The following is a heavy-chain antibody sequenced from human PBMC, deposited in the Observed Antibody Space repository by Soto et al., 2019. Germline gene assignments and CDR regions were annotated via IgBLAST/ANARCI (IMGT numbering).Heavy chain of an antibody. CDR1: VGSVSSPSYY. J-gene: IGHJ4*02. CDR2: IYYSGST. Sequence: QLQLQESGPGLVKPSETLSLTCTVAVGSVSSPSYYWGWIRQPPGKGLEWIGSIYYSGSTDYNPSLKSRVTISLSFSQNPCSLKLSSVTAADTAVYYWAKGYCSGGSCPFWDWAQGTLVTVSS. D-gene: IGHD2-15*01. V-gene: IGHV4-39*01. CDR3: AKGYCSGGSCPFWD.